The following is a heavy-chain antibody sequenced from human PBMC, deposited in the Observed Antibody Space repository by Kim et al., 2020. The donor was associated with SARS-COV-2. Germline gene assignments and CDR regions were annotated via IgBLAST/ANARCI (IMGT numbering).Heavy chain of an antibody. CDR3: ATTPPSYGGNSDYYYYGMDV. Sequence: SETLSLTCTVSGDSITSRTYFWGWIRQPPGKGLEWIGTFHSSGTTHYNPSLKSRVSISVDTSMNQFSLRLSSVTAAETAIYYCATTPPSYGGNSDYYYYGMDVWGHGTTVTVSS. D-gene: IGHD2-21*01. V-gene: IGHV4-39*01. J-gene: IGHJ6*02. CDR1: GDSITSRTYF. CDR2: FHSSGTT.